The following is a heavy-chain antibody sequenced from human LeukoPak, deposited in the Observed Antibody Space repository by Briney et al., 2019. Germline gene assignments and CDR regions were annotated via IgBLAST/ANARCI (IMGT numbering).Heavy chain of an antibody. J-gene: IGHJ6*02. V-gene: IGHV4-30-2*01. Sequence: SHTLSLTCAVSGDSISSDGYSWSWIRQPPGKGLQWIGYIYHSGSTYYTPSLESRVTISVDRSKNQFSLKLSSVTAADTAVYYCARETRYCSGGSCYSGMDVWGQGTTVTVSS. CDR2: IYHSGST. CDR3: ARETRYCSGGSCYSGMDV. CDR1: GDSISSDGYS. D-gene: IGHD2-15*01.